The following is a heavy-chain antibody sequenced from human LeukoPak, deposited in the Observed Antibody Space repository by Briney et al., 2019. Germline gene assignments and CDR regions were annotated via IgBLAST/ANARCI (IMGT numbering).Heavy chain of an antibody. CDR3: ITMVRGVNDY. Sequence: SETLSLTCTVSGGSISSSSYYWGWIRQPPGKGLEWIGSIYYSGSTYYNPSLKSRVTISVDTSKNQFSLKLSSVTAADTAVYYCITMVRGVNDYWGQGTLVTASS. J-gene: IGHJ4*02. V-gene: IGHV4-39*01. CDR1: GGSISSSSYY. D-gene: IGHD3-10*01. CDR2: IYYSGST.